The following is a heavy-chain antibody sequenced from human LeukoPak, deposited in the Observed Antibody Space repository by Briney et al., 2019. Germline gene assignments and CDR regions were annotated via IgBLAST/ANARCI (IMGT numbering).Heavy chain of an antibody. D-gene: IGHD1-26*01. Sequence: GGSLRLSCAASGFXFSSYEMNWVRQAPGKGLEWLSYITSGGSTIYYADSVKGRFTISRDNAKNSLYLQMNSLRAGDTAVYYCARSSYFDYWGRGTLVAVSS. CDR2: ITSGGSTI. V-gene: IGHV3-48*03. CDR3: ARSSYFDY. CDR1: GFXFSSYE. J-gene: IGHJ4*02.